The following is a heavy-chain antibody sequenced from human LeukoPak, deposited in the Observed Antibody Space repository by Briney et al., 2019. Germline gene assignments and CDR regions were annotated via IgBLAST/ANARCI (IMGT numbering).Heavy chain of an antibody. CDR1: GGSFSGYY. Sequence: SETLSLTCAVYGGSFSGYYWSWIRQPPGKGLEWIGYIYYSGSANYNPSLKSRVTISVDTSKNQFSLKLSSVTAADTAVYYCARYYGDYPYYFDYWGQGTLVTVSS. D-gene: IGHD4-17*01. J-gene: IGHJ4*02. V-gene: IGHV4-59*01. CDR3: ARYYGDYPYYFDY. CDR2: IYYSGSA.